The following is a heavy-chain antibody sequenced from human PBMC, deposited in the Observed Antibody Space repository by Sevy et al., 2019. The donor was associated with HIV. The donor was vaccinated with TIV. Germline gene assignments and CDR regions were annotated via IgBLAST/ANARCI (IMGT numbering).Heavy chain of an antibody. CDR3: ARFGGAAFDY. D-gene: IGHD3-16*01. CDR2: INHSGST. V-gene: IGHV4-34*01. Sequence: SETLSLTCAVYGGSFSGYYWSWIRQPPGKGLEWIGEINHSGSTNYNPSLKSRVTISLDTSNHQFSLKLSSVTAADTAVYYCARFGGAAFDYWGQGTLVTVSS. CDR1: GGSFSGYY. J-gene: IGHJ4*02.